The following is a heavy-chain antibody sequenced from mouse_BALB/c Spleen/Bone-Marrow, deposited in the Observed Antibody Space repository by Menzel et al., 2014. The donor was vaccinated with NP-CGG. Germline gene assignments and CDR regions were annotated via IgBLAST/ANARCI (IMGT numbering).Heavy chain of an antibody. Sequence: EVHLVESGGGLVQPGGSLKLSCATSGFTFTDYYMTWVRQPPGKALEWLGFIRNKANGYTTEYSASVKVRFTISRDNSPRILYLQMITLRAAAGASYYSARDDYYAIAYWGQGTSVTVSS. CDR1: GFTFTDYY. CDR3: ARDDYYAIAY. CDR2: IRNKANGYTT. V-gene: IGHV7-3*02. J-gene: IGHJ4*01.